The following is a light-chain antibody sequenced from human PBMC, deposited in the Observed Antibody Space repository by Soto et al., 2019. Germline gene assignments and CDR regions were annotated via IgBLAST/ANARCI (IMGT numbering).Light chain of an antibody. CDR3: QQSYSIMLT. CDR2: AAF. Sequence: DIQMTQSPSSLSASVGERVTITCRASQSISSYLNWYQQKQGKAPKIXIYAAFSLHSGVPSRFSGSGSGADFTLTISSLQPEDFATYYCQQSYSIMLTFGGGTQVDIK. CDR1: QSISSY. V-gene: IGKV1-39*01. J-gene: IGKJ4*01.